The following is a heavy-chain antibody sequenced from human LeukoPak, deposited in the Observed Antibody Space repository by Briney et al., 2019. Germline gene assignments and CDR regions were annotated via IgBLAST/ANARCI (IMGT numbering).Heavy chain of an antibody. V-gene: IGHV1-2*02. J-gene: IGHJ4*02. CDR2: INPNSGGT. CDR3: ARGRRYYGSGSPTHFDY. D-gene: IGHD3-10*01. Sequence: GASVTVSCKASGYTFTGYYMHWVRQAHGQGLEWMGWINPNSGGTNYAQKFQGRVTMTRDTSISTAYMELSRLRSDDTAVYYCARGRRYYGSGSPTHFDYWGQGTLVTVSS. CDR1: GYTFTGYY.